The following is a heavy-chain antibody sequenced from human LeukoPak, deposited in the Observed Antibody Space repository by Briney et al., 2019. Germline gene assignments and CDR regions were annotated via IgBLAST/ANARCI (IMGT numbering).Heavy chain of an antibody. J-gene: IGHJ4*02. Sequence: SVKVSCKASGGTFSSYAISWVRQAPGQGLEWMGGIIPIFGTANYAQKFQGRVTITADESTSTAYMGLSSLRSEDTAVYYCARFPVDVVEGDDYWGQGTLVTVSS. CDR1: GGTFSSYA. V-gene: IGHV1-69*13. D-gene: IGHD2-2*03. CDR2: IIPIFGTA. CDR3: ARFPVDVVEGDDY.